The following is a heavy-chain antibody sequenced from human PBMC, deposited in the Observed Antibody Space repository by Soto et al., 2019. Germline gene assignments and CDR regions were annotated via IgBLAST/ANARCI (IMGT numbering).Heavy chain of an antibody. J-gene: IGHJ4*02. Sequence: DVQLLESGGGLVQPEGSLRLSCAASGFTFSSYAMGWVRQGPGKGLEWVAVVSIGGSTHYADSVRGRFTISRDNSKNTLSLHMNSLKAKDTAVYFCAKRRGAGGHFDYWGQGALVTVSS. CDR3: AKRRGAGGHFDY. CDR2: VSIGGST. V-gene: IGHV3-23*01. D-gene: IGHD2-15*01. CDR1: GFTFSSYA.